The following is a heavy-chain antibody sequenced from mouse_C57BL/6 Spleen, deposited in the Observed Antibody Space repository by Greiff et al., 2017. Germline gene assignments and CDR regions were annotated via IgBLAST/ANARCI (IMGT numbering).Heavy chain of an antibody. CDR2: INPNNGGT. CDR3: ARGVWLRQEDYFDY. CDR1: GYTFTDYY. D-gene: IGHD2-2*01. J-gene: IGHJ2*01. Sequence: EVQLQQSGPELVKPGASVKISCKASGYTFTDYYMNWVKQSHGKSLEWIGDINPNNGGTSYNQKFKGKATLTVDKSSSTAYMELRSLTSEDSAVYYCARGVWLRQEDYFDYWGQGTTLTVSS. V-gene: IGHV1-26*01.